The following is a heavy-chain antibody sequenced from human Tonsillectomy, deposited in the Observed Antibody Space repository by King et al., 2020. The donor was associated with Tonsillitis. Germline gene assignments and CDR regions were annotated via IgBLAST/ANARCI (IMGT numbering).Heavy chain of an antibody. CDR2: IYTSGST. CDR1: GGSISSYY. D-gene: IGHD1-7*01. J-gene: IGHJ6*02. Sequence: QLQESGPGLVKPSETLSLTCTVSGGSISSYYWSWIRQPAGKGLEWIGRIYTSGSTNYNPSLKSRVTMSVDTSKNQFSLKLGSVTAADTAVYYCARIGRITGTTLTYYYYGMDVWGQGTTVTVSS. V-gene: IGHV4-4*07. CDR3: ARIGRITGTTLTYYYYGMDV.